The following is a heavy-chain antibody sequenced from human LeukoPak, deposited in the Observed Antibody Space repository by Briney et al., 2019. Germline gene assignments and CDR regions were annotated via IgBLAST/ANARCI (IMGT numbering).Heavy chain of an antibody. D-gene: IGHD6-13*01. CDR3: ARSGSSYENCFDP. CDR2: IYYSGST. Sequence: GSLRLSCAASGFTFSDYYMSWIRQPPGKGLEWIGTIYYSGSTYYNPPLKSRVTISVDTSKNQFPLKLSSVTAADTAVYYCARSGSSYENCFDPWGQGMLVTVSS. V-gene: IGHV4-38-2*01. CDR1: GFTFSDYY. J-gene: IGHJ5*02.